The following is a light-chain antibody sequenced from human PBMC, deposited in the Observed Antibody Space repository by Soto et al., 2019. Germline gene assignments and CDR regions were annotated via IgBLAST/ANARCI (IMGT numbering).Light chain of an antibody. Sequence: SYELTQPPSVSVSPGRTASITCSGDKLGNKYTSWYQQKPGQSPLLVIYHDTKRPSGIPERFSASNSGNTATLTISGTQAVDEADYYCQTWDTSTVVFGGGTKLTVL. CDR2: HDT. V-gene: IGLV3-1*01. CDR3: QTWDTSTVV. CDR1: KLGNKY. J-gene: IGLJ3*02.